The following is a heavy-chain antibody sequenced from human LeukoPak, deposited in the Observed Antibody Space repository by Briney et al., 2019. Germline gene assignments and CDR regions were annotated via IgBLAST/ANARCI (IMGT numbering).Heavy chain of an antibody. CDR3: ARMSRWSASSGYYDDGDY. D-gene: IGHD3-22*01. CDR2: INPNSGGT. Sequence: ASVKVSCEASGYTFTGYYMHWVRQAPGQGLERMGWINPNSGGTNYAQKFQGRVTITRDTSISTAYMELSRLRSDDTAVYYCARMSRWSASSGYYDDGDYWGQGTLVTVPS. V-gene: IGHV1-2*02. J-gene: IGHJ4*02. CDR1: GYTFTGYY.